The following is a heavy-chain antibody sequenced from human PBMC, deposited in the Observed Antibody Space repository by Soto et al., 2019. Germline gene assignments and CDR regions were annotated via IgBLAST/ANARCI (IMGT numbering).Heavy chain of an antibody. CDR3: AKTDGYEVEY. J-gene: IGHJ4*02. CDR1: GYSFVSYW. V-gene: IGHV5-51*01. Sequence: GQSLKISCKGSGYSFVSYWIAWVRQMPGKGLEWMGSIYPGDSDTTYSPSIQGQVAISADKSSTTVYLQWNTLKASDTAMYYCAKTDGYEVEYWGQGTQVTVSS. D-gene: IGHD5-18*01. CDR2: IYPGDSDT.